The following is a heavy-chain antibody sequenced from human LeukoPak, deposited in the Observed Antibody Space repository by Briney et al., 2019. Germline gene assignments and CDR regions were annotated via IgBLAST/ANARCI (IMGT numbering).Heavy chain of an antibody. CDR1: GYTFTSYG. CDR3: ARIRTDYATRANWFDP. Sequence: ASVKVCCKASGYTFTSYGISWVRQAPGQGLEWMGWISAYNGNTNYAQKLQGRVTMTTDTSTSTAYMELRSLRSDDTAVYYCARIRTDYATRANWFDPWGQGTLVTVSS. D-gene: IGHD4-17*01. CDR2: ISAYNGNT. J-gene: IGHJ5*02. V-gene: IGHV1-18*01.